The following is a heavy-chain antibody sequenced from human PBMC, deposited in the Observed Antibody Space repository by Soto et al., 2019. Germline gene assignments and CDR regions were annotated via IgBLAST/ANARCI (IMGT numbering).Heavy chain of an antibody. CDR3: ARGPSTYYDFWSGYYWWFDP. J-gene: IGHJ5*02. CDR1: GYTFTGYY. Sequence: ASVKVSCKASGYTFTGYYMHWVRQAPGQGLEWMGWINPNSGGTNYAQKFQGWVTMTRDTSISTAYMELSRLRSDDTAVYYCARGPSTYYDFWSGYYWWFDPWGHGTLVTVSS. V-gene: IGHV1-2*04. CDR2: INPNSGGT. D-gene: IGHD3-3*01.